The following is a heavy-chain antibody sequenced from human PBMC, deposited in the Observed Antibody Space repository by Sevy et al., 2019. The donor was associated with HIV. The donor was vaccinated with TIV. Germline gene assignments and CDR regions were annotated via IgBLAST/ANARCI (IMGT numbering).Heavy chain of an antibody. CDR3: ARASYSGRYQTHHYYYYGMDV. J-gene: IGHJ6*02. D-gene: IGHD1-26*01. Sequence: RGLLRLSCAASGFTFSDYYMSWIRQAPGKGLERVSYISSSGSTIYYADSVKGRFTISRDNAKNSLYLQMNSLRADDTAVYYCARASYSGRYQTHHYYYYGMDVWGQGTTVSVSS. V-gene: IGHV3-11*01. CDR1: GFTFSDYY. CDR2: ISSSGSTI.